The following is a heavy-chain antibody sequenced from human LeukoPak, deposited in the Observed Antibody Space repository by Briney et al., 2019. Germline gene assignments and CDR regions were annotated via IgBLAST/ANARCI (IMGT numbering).Heavy chain of an antibody. CDR1: GYTFTSYY. Sequence: GASVKFSCKASGYTFTSYYMHWVRQAPGQGLEWMGIINPSGGSTTYAQKFQGRVTITADKSTSTAYMELSSLRSEDTAVYYCARDGTPSDDSSGYYYVAFDYWGQGTLVTVSS. J-gene: IGHJ4*02. CDR2: INPSGGST. CDR3: ARDGTPSDDSSGYYYVAFDY. V-gene: IGHV1-46*01. D-gene: IGHD3-22*01.